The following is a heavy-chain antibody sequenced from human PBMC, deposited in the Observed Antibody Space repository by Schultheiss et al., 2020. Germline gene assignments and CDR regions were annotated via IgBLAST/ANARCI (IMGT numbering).Heavy chain of an antibody. CDR3: AREEYSSSSPLYYFDY. CDR2: IIPIFGTA. D-gene: IGHD6-6*01. V-gene: IGHV1-69*06. Sequence: SVKVSCKASGGTFSSYAISWVRQAPGQGLEWMGGIIPIFGTANYAQKFQGRVTITADKSTSTAYMELSSLRSEDTAVYYCAREEYSSSSPLYYFDYWGQGTLVTVSS. CDR1: GGTFSSYA. J-gene: IGHJ4*02.